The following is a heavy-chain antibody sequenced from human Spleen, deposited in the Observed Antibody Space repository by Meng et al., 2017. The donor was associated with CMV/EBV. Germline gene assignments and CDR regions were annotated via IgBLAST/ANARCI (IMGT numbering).Heavy chain of an antibody. J-gene: IGHJ4*02. CDR2: INPNSGGT. D-gene: IGHD3-22*01. CDR3: ARDSSGYYFGY. CDR1: GYTFTDYY. Sequence: SCKASGYTFTDYYIHWVRQAPGQGLEWMGRINPNSGGTNYAQKFEGRVTMTRDTSITTAYMELSRLTSDDTAVYSCARDSSGYYFGYWGQGTLVTVSS. V-gene: IGHV1-2*06.